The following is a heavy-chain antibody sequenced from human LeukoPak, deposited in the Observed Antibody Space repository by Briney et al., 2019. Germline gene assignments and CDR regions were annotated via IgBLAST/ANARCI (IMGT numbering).Heavy chain of an antibody. J-gene: IGHJ2*01. CDR3: ARDRGSGSYSHRYWYFDL. D-gene: IGHD3-10*01. V-gene: IGHV4-30-2*01. CDR1: GGPISSGGYS. Sequence: SETLSLTCAVSGGPISSGGYSWSWIRQPPGKGLEWIGYIYHSGSTYYNPSLKSQVTISVDRSKNQFSLKLSSVTAADTAVYYCARDRGSGSYSHRYWYFDLWGRGTLVTVSS. CDR2: IYHSGST.